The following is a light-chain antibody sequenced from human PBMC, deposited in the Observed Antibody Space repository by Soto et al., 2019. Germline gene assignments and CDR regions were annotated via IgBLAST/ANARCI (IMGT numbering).Light chain of an antibody. Sequence: EIVMTQSPATLSVSPGGRATLSCRASQSISDTLAWYQQKPGQAPWLLIHGASTRAPGFPARFSGSGSGTDFTLTISSLQSEDFAVYYCQQCDNWPWTFGQGTKV. CDR1: QSISDT. CDR3: QQCDNWPWT. V-gene: IGKV3-15*01. CDR2: GAS. J-gene: IGKJ1*01.